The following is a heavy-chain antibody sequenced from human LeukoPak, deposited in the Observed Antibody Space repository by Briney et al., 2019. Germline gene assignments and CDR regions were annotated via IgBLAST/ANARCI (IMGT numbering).Heavy chain of an antibody. CDR1: GYSFTDYY. CDR3: ARAERLHGGPYLIGP. CDR2: INPNSGGT. D-gene: IGHD2-21*01. Sequence: ASVTVSCKTSGYSFTDYYMHWVRQAPGQGLEWMGWINPNSGGTSSAQKFQGRVTMTRDTSISTVYMEVSWLTSDDTAIYYCARAERLHGGPYLIGPWGQGTLVTVSS. J-gene: IGHJ5*02. V-gene: IGHV1-2*02.